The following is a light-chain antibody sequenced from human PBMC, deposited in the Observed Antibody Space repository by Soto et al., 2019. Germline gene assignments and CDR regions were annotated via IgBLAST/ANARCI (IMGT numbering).Light chain of an antibody. J-gene: IGKJ2*01. CDR2: DAS. CDR3: QQRGNGGMYT. Sequence: EIVLTQSPATLSLSPGESATLSCRASQSVSSYLAWYQQKPGQAPRLLIYDASNRATGIPTRFSGSGSGTDFTLTISSLEPEDFAVYYCQQRGNGGMYTFGQGTKLEFK. CDR1: QSVSSY. V-gene: IGKV3-11*01.